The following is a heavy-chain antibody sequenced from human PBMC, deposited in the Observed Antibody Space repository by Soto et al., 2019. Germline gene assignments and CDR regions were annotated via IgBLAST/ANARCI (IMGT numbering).Heavy chain of an antibody. J-gene: IGHJ4*02. Sequence: GVLILSCATSGFTFSSYAMSWVRQAPGKGLEWVSAISGSGGSTYYADSVKGRFTITRDNSKNTLYLQMNSLRAEDTAVYYCAKGSGPVGYWGQGTLVTVSS. CDR2: ISGSGGST. V-gene: IGHV3-23*01. CDR3: AKGSGPVGY. CDR1: GFTFSSYA.